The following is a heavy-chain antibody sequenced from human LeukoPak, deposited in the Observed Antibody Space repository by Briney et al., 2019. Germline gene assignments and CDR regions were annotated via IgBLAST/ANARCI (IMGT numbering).Heavy chain of an antibody. CDR3: ARARVPYAYYFDS. J-gene: IGHJ4*02. CDR2: IFYTGST. V-gene: IGHV4-59*01. Sequence: SGTLSLTCTVSGGSSSSYYWSWIRQPPGKGLEWIGYIFYTGSTNYNPSLKSRVTVSVDTSKNQLSLKLSSVTPADTAVYYCARARVPYAYYFDSWGQGALVTFSS. CDR1: GGSSSSYY. D-gene: IGHD2-2*01.